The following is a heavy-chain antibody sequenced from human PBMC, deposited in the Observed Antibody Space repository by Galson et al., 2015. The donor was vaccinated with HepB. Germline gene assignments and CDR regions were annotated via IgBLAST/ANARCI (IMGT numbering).Heavy chain of an antibody. D-gene: IGHD3-3*01. V-gene: IGHV3-9*01. CDR2: ISWNSGSI. Sequence: SLRLSCAASGFTFDDYAMHWVRQAPGKGLEWVSGISWNSGSIGYADSVKGRFTISRDNAKNSLYLQMNSLRAEDTALYYCAKEGYDFWGGRKDYYYYYMDVWGKGTTVTVSS. CDR3: AKEGYDFWGGRKDYYYYYMDV. J-gene: IGHJ6*03. CDR1: GFTFDDYA.